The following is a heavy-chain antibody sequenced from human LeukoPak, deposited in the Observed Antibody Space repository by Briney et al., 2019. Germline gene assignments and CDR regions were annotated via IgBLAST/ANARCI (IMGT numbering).Heavy chain of an antibody. CDR3: ARDRYDFWSGYLDY. D-gene: IGHD3-3*01. Sequence: PGGSLRLSCAASGFTFSSYWMHWVRQAPGKGLEWVANIKQDGSEKYYVDSVKGRFTISRDNAKNSLYLQMNSLRAEDTAVYYCARDRYDFWSGYLDYWGQGTLVTVSS. J-gene: IGHJ4*02. V-gene: IGHV3-7*01. CDR1: GFTFSSYW. CDR2: IKQDGSEK.